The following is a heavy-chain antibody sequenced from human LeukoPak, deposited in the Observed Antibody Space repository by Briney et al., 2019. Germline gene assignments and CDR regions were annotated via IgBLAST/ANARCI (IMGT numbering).Heavy chain of an antibody. CDR2: ISYDASNK. V-gene: IGHV3-30*14. Sequence: PGRSLRLSCAASGFTFNTYAMRWVRQAPGKGLEWVAVISYDASNKFYADSVKGRFTISRDNSKNTLYLQMNSLRDEDTAVYYCARDANWGSTDYWGQGTLVIVSS. CDR1: GFTFNTYA. J-gene: IGHJ4*02. CDR3: ARDANWGSTDY. D-gene: IGHD7-27*01.